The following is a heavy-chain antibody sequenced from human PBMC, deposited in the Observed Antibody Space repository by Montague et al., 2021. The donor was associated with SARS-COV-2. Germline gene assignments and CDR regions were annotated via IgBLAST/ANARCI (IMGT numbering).Heavy chain of an antibody. CDR2: ILHSGTV. V-gene: IGHV4-4*02. CDR3: AKDVSLSVAALDS. J-gene: IGHJ4*02. Sequence: SETLSLTCAVSGGSIKTYIWWSWVRQAPGKGLEWLGEILHSGTVNYNPSPKSRVTISVDKSRNEFSLKLSSLTAADTAVYFCAKDVSLSVAALDSWGQGTLVTVSS. CDR1: GGSIKTYIW. D-gene: IGHD6-19*01.